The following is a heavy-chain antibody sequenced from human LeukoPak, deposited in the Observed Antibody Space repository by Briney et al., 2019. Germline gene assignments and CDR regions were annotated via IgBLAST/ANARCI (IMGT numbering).Heavy chain of an antibody. V-gene: IGHV3-23*01. D-gene: IGHD2-21*01. CDR2: ISGSGGST. Sequence: PGGSLRLSCAASGFTFSSHAMSWVRQAPGKGLEWVSAISGSGGSTYYADSVKGRFTISRDNSKNTLYLQMNSLRAEDTAVYYCAKAFLWLEGTSDYWGQGTLVTVSS. J-gene: IGHJ4*02. CDR3: AKAFLWLEGTSDY. CDR1: GFTFSSHA.